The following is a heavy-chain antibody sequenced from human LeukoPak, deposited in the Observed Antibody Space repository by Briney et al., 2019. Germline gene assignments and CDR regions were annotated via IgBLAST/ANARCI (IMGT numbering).Heavy chain of an antibody. V-gene: IGHV3-23*01. CDR1: GSTFSRFG. D-gene: IGHD3-10*01. CDR2: ISSSGDST. Sequence: GGSLRLSCAASGSTFSRFGLSWVRQAPGKGLEWVSTISSSGDSTYYADSVRGRFTISRDNSNITLYLQMNSLRAVDTAVYYCAKDRIRRGSGFDYWGQGTLVTVSS. J-gene: IGHJ4*02. CDR3: AKDRIRRGSGFDY.